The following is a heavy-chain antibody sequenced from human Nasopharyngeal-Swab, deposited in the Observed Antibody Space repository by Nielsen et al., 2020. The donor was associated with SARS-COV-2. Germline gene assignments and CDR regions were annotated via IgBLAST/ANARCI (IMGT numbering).Heavy chain of an antibody. CDR2: ISSSSSYI. J-gene: IGHJ4*02. CDR3: ARGSVAGGL. Sequence: GESLKISCAAYGFTFSSYSMNWVRQAPGKGLEWVSSISSSSSYIYYADSVKGRFTISRDNAKNSLYLQMNSLRAEDTAVYYCARGSVAGGLWGQGTLVTVSS. CDR1: GFTFSSYS. D-gene: IGHD6-19*01. V-gene: IGHV3-21*01.